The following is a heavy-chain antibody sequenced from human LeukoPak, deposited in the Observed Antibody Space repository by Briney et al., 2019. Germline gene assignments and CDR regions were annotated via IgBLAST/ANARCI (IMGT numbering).Heavy chain of an antibody. V-gene: IGHV3-74*01. Sequence: GGSLGLSCRASGFTLRNYWMHWVRQVPGKRLVWVSRISGDGSVTNYADSVQGRFTISRDNAKNILYLQINSLRSEDTAVYYCARYSSSSGGPSYYLDYWGRGTLVTVSS. CDR1: GFTLRNYW. CDR3: ARYSSSSGGPSYYLDY. CDR2: ISGDGSVT. D-gene: IGHD6-6*01. J-gene: IGHJ4*01.